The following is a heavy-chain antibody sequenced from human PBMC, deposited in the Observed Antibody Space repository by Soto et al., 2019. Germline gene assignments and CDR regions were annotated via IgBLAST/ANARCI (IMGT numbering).Heavy chain of an antibody. CDR3: AKDMPESSIAVAGGGDAFDI. J-gene: IGHJ3*02. Sequence: PGGSLRLSCAASGFTFDDYAMHWVRQAPGKGLEWVSGISWNSGSIGYADSVKGRFTISRDNAKNSLYLQMNSLRAEDTALYYCAKDMPESSIAVAGGGDAFDIWGQGTMVTVSS. CDR1: GFTFDDYA. V-gene: IGHV3-9*01. CDR2: ISWNSGSI. D-gene: IGHD6-19*01.